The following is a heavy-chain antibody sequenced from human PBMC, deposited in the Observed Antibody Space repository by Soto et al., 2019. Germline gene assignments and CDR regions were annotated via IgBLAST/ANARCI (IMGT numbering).Heavy chain of an antibody. CDR3: ARGFSYYDSSGHSPDAFDI. Sequence: EVQLLESGGGLVQPGGSLRLSCAASGFTFSSYAMSWVRQAPGKGLEWVANIKQDGSEKYYVDSVKGRFTISRDNAKNSLYLQMNSLRAEDTAVYYCARGFSYYDSSGHSPDAFDIWGQGTMVTVSS. CDR2: IKQDGSEK. J-gene: IGHJ3*02. D-gene: IGHD3-22*01. V-gene: IGHV3-7*03. CDR1: GFTFSSYA.